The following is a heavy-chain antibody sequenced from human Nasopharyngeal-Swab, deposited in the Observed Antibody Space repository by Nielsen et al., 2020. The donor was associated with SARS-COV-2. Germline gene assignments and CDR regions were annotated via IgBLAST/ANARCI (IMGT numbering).Heavy chain of an antibody. D-gene: IGHD3-3*01. V-gene: IGHV4-30-2*03. Sequence: SETLSLTCAVSGGSISSGGYSWSWIRQPPGKGLEWIGSIYYSGSTYYNPSLKSRVTISVDTSKNQFSLKLSSVTAADTAVYYCARISGWSGYYLYYYYYMDVWGKGTTVTVSS. J-gene: IGHJ6*03. CDR1: GGSISSGGYS. CDR2: IYYSGST. CDR3: ARISGWSGYYLYYYYYMDV.